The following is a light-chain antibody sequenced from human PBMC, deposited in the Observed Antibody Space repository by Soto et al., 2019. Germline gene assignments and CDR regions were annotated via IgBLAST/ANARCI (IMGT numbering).Light chain of an antibody. J-gene: IGKJ1*01. CDR2: RAS. CDR3: QQRSNWPT. CDR1: QSVTSN. V-gene: IGKV3-15*01. Sequence: EIVMTQSPATLSVSPGERVTLHCRASQSVTSNLAWYQHRPGQSPRLLIYRASARATGVPDRFSGSGSGTEFTLTISSLQSEDFAVYYCQQRSNWPTFGQGTKVDIK.